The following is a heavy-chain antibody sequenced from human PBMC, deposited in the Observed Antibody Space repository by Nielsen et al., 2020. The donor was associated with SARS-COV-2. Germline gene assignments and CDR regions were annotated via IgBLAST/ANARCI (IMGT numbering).Heavy chain of an antibody. CDR1: GYSFTSYW. Sequence: GESLKISCKGSGYSFTSYWISWVRQMPGKGLEWMGRIDPSDSYTNYSPSFQGHVTISADKSISTAYLQWSSLKASDTAMYYCARHPRSSTSCYKCFDYWGQGTLVTVSS. CDR3: ARHPRSSTSCYKCFDY. V-gene: IGHV5-10-1*01. CDR2: IDPSDSYT. J-gene: IGHJ4*02. D-gene: IGHD2-2*02.